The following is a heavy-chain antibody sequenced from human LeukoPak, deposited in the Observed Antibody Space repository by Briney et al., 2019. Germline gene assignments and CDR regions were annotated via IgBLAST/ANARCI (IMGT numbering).Heavy chain of an antibody. D-gene: IGHD3-3*01. CDR3: AREGSRDFWSGPVYYFDY. CDR2: INPNSGGT. J-gene: IGHJ4*02. Sequence: ASVKVSCKASGYTFTGYYMHWVRQAPGQGLEWMGWINPNSGGTNYAQKFQDRVTMTRDTSISTAYIELNFLRSDDTAVFYCAREGSRDFWSGPVYYFDYWGQGTLVTVSS. V-gene: IGHV1-2*02. CDR1: GYTFTGYY.